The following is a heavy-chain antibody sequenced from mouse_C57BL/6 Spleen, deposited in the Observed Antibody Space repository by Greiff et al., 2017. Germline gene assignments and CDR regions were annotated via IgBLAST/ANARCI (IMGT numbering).Heavy chain of an antibody. CDR3: ARDYEYFDY. J-gene: IGHJ2*01. CDR2: INYDGSST. D-gene: IGHD2-3*01. CDR1: GFTFSDYY. V-gene: IGHV5-16*01. Sequence: EVQLQESEGGLVQPGSSMKLSCTASGFTFSDYYMAWVRQVPEKGLEWVANINYDGSSTYYLDSLKSRFIISRDNAKNILYLQMSSLKSEDTATYYCARDYEYFDYWGQGTTLTVSS.